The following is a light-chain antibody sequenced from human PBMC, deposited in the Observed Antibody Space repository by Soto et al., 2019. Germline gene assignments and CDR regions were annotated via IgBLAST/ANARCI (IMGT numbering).Light chain of an antibody. CDR2: DLI. CDR1: NSDVGGYDY. CDR3: CSYAGRDIVI. Sequence: QSALTQPRSVSGFPGQSVTIYCTGTNSDVGGYDYVSWYRQHPGKAPKLLIYDLIKRPSGVPDRFSGSKSGNTAYLTISGLQAEDEADYHCCSYAGRDIVILGGGTKLTVL. J-gene: IGLJ2*01. V-gene: IGLV2-11*01.